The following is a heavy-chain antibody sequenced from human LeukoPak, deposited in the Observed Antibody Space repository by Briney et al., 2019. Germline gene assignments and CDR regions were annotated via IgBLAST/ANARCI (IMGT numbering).Heavy chain of an antibody. V-gene: IGHV3-66*02. CDR1: GFTVSSHY. CDR3: ARDYYDSSAHLSL. CDR2: IYSGGST. J-gene: IGHJ4*02. D-gene: IGHD3-22*01. Sequence: GGSLRLSCAASGFTVSSHYMSWVRQAPGKGLEWVSVIYSGGSTYYADSVKGRFTISRDNSKNTLYLQMNSLRAEDTAVYYCARDYYDSSAHLSLWGQGTLVTVSS.